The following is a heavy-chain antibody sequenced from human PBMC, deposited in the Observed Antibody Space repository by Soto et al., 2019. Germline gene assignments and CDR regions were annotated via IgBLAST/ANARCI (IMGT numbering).Heavy chain of an antibody. D-gene: IGHD6-13*01. CDR1: GGTFSSYA. CDR2: IIPIFGTA. J-gene: IGHJ4*02. V-gene: IGHV1-69*05. CDR3: ARDSADSSSWYPGY. Sequence: SVKVSCKASGGTFSSYAISWVRQAPGQGLEWMGGIIPIFGTANYAQKFQGRVTITRDTSASTAYMELSSLRSEDTAVYYCARDSADSSSWYPGYWGQGTLVTVSS.